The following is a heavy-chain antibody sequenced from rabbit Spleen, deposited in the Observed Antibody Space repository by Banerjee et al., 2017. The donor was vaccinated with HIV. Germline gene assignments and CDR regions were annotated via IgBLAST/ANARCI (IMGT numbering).Heavy chain of an antibody. CDR2: IYVLNGNT. V-gene: IGHV1S45*01. CDR1: GLDIDGYYY. Sequence: QQQLEQSGGGLVKPGGTLTLTCTASGLDIDGYYYICWVRQAPEKGLEWIGCIYVLNGNTYYARWAKGPFTISKTSSTTVPLQMTSLAAAATATYFCARSGDSYNAYELWGPGTLVTVS. J-gene: IGHJ4*01. D-gene: IGHD8-1*01. CDR3: ARSGDSYNAYEL.